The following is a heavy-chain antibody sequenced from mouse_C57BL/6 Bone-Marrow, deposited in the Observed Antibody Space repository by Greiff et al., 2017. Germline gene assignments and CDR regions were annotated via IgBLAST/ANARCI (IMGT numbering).Heavy chain of an antibody. V-gene: IGHV1-55*01. CDR3: ARSGPLGRSFDY. J-gene: IGHJ2*01. D-gene: IGHD4-1*01. CDR2: IYPTSGRT. CDR1: GYTFTSYW. Sequence: QVQLQQPGAELVKPGASVKISCTASGYTFTSYWITWVQQRPGQGLEWIGDIYPTSGRTNYTEKFKSKAILSVDTSSNTAYLQLSSLTSEDAAVFYCARSGPLGRSFDYWGQGTTLTVSS.